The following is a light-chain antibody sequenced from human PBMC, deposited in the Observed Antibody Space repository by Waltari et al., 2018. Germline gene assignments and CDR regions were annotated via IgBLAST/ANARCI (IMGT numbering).Light chain of an antibody. Sequence: YEVTQPPSVSVSPGQTATIACSGDQMEDKFTAWFQQRPGQSPVLIIYRDTKRPPGIPERFLGSNSGNTATLTISGTQAMDEGDYYCQAWDSSSVVFGGGTKLTVL. CDR3: QAWDSSSVV. CDR1: QMEDKF. J-gene: IGLJ3*02. CDR2: RDT. V-gene: IGLV3-1*01.